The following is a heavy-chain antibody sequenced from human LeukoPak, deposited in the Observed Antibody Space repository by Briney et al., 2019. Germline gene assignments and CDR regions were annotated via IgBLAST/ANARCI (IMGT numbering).Heavy chain of an antibody. CDR1: GGSISYYY. CDR2: IYYSGTT. Sequence: SETLSLACTVSGGSISYYYWSWIRQSPGKGLEWIGYIYYSGTTNYNPSLKSRVTISVDTSKNQFSLQLRSVTAADAAVYYCAREDPQTTVPEGMDVWGQGTTVTVSS. J-gene: IGHJ6*02. V-gene: IGHV4-59*01. CDR3: AREDPQTTVPEGMDV. D-gene: IGHD4-17*01.